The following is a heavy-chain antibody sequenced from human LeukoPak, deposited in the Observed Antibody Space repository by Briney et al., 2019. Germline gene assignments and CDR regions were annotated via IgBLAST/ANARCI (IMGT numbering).Heavy chain of an antibody. D-gene: IGHD1-1*01. CDR3: ARSALSGTGYFDY. J-gene: IGHJ4*02. Sequence: ASVKVSCKASGYTFITHYMHWVRQAPGQGLEWMGIINPNDDGTAYAQKFRGRVSMTGDTSTRTVYMELTSPISEDTAVYYCARSALSGTGYFDYWGQGTLVTVSS. CDR2: INPNDDGT. V-gene: IGHV1-46*01. CDR1: GYTFITHY.